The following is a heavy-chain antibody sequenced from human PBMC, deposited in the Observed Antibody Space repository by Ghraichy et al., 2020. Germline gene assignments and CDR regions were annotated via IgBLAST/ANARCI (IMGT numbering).Heavy chain of an antibody. D-gene: IGHD3-16*02. CDR1: GFTFSSYW. J-gene: IGHJ3*02. CDR2: IKQDGSEK. CDR3: ARVFLLNDYVWGSYPLGDAFDI. Sequence: GGSLRLSCAASGFTFSSYWMSWVRQAPGKGLEWVANIKQDGSEKYYVDSVKGRFTISRDNAKNSLYLQMNSLRAEDTAVYYCARVFLLNDYVWGSYPLGDAFDIWGQGTMVTVSS. V-gene: IGHV3-7*01.